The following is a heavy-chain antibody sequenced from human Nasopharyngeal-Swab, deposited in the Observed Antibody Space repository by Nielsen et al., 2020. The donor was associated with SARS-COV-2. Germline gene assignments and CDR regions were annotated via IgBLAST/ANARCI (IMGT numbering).Heavy chain of an antibody. CDR2: INHRGST. V-gene: IGHV4-34*01. Sequence: SETLSLTCGVNGRSLSGSYWSWIRQSPGKGLEWIGEINHRGSTTYNPSLKRRVTMSLDTSKNQLSLKLSSVTAADTAVYYCAKYSGSYYYTFDIWGQGTLVTVS. CDR1: GRSLSGSY. CDR3: AKYSGSYYYTFDI. J-gene: IGHJ3*02. D-gene: IGHD1-26*01.